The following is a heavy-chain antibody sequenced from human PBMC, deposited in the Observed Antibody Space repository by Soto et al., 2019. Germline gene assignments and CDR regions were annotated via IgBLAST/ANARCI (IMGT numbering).Heavy chain of an antibody. Sequence: GSGPTLVNPTQTLTLTCTFSGFSLSTSGVGVGWIRQPPGKALEWLALIYWNDDKRYSPSLKSRLTITKDTSKNQVVLTMTNMDPVDTATYYCAHNAGHYYYDSSGYFDYWGQGTLVTVSS. CDR1: GFSLSTSGVG. V-gene: IGHV2-5*01. CDR3: AHNAGHYYYDSSGYFDY. J-gene: IGHJ4*02. D-gene: IGHD3-22*01. CDR2: IYWNDDK.